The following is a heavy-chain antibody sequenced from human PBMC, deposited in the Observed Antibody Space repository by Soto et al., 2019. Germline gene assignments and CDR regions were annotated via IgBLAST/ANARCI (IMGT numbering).Heavy chain of an antibody. CDR1: GGPFPNGGYY. Sequence: SETLSLTCTVSGGPFPNGGYYCSWIRQEPGKGLEWIGYTHYSVDTSYNPSLRSRVTISRDTSKTQFSLRLRSVTSADTAVYYCARGDSQVSSVFDYWGQGMLVTVSS. D-gene: IGHD3-16*01. CDR3: ARGDSQVSSVFDY. J-gene: IGHJ4*02. CDR2: THYSVDT. V-gene: IGHV4-31*03.